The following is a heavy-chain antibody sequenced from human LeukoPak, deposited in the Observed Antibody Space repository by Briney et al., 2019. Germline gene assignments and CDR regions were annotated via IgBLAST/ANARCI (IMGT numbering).Heavy chain of an antibody. CDR1: GYTFTSYD. CDR3: ARGAVHSLSFPSYYDSSGYYLH. Sequence: ASVKVSCKASGYTFTSYDINWVRQATGQGLEWMGWMNPNSGNTGYAQKFQGRVTMTRNTSISTAYMELSSLRSEDTAVYYCARGAVHSLSFPSYYDSSGYYLHWGQGTLVTVSS. D-gene: IGHD3-22*01. CDR2: MNPNSGNT. J-gene: IGHJ4*02. V-gene: IGHV1-8*01.